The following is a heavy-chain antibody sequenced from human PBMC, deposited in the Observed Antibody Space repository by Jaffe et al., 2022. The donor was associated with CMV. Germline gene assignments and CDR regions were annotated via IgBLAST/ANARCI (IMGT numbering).Heavy chain of an antibody. CDR2: INSIGDVT. CDR3: VAFGAFGTFDY. J-gene: IGHJ4*01. Sequence: EVQLWESGGGLVQPGGSLRLSCAASGFSFSSYAMSWVRQAPGKGLEWVSSINSIGDVTYYRDSMKGRFTISRDNSSNTLSLQMNSLRAEDTAVYYCVAFGAFGTFDYWGQGTLVTVSS. CDR1: GFSFSSYA. D-gene: IGHD3-3*01. V-gene: IGHV3-23*01.